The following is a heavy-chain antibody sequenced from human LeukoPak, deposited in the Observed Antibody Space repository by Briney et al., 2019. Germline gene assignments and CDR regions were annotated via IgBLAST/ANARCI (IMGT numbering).Heavy chain of an antibody. V-gene: IGHV4-59*01. J-gene: IGHJ4*02. Sequence: SETLSLTCTVSGGSISSYYWSWIRQPPGKGLEWIGYIYYSGSTNYNPSLKSRVTISVDTSKNQFSLKLSSVTAADTAVYYCARGGFGYSGYTFDYWCQGALVTVSS. CDR3: ARGGFGYSGYTFDY. CDR1: GGSISSYY. CDR2: IYYSGST. D-gene: IGHD5-12*01.